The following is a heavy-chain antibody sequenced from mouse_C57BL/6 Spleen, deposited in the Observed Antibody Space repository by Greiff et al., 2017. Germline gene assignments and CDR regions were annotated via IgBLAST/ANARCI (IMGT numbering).Heavy chain of an antibody. CDR1: GYAFSSYW. J-gene: IGHJ2*01. Sequence: QVQLQQSGAELVKPGASVKISCKASGYAFSSYWMNWVKQRPGKGLEWIGQIYPGVGDTNYNGKFKGKATLTADKSSSTAYMQLSSLTSEDSAVYFCARGGNSRAFDYWGQGTTLTVSS. CDR2: IYPGVGDT. V-gene: IGHV1-80*01. CDR3: ARGGNSRAFDY. D-gene: IGHD1-1*01.